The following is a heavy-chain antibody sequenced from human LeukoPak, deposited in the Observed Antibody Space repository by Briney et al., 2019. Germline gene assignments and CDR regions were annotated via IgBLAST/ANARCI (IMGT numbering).Heavy chain of an antibody. CDR2: ISGSGDNT. D-gene: IGHD6-6*01. V-gene: IGHV3-23*01. CDR1: GFTFSSYA. Sequence: GGSLRLSCAASGFTFSSYAMSWVRQVPGEGLEWVSVISGSGDNTYYADSVKGRFTISRDNSKNMLYLQMNSLRAEDTAVYYCAKWKYSNSGIDDYWGQGTLVTVSS. CDR3: AKWKYSNSGIDDY. J-gene: IGHJ4*02.